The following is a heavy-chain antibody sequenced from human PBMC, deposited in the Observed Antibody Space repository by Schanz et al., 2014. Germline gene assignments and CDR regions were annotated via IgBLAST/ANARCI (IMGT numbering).Heavy chain of an antibody. D-gene: IGHD1-26*01. J-gene: IGHJ4*02. V-gene: IGHV3-33*01. CDR3: ARDHTTESYYSAGPPIDY. Sequence: QVQLVESGGGVVQPGRSLRLSCATSGFIFRSFGIHWVRQAPGKGLEWVAVIWSDGTNEYYADSVKGRFTISGDSSKYTVYLQMNSLRADDTAVYYCARDHTTESYYSAGPPIDYWGQGTLLTVSS. CDR2: IWSDGTNE. CDR1: GFIFRSFG.